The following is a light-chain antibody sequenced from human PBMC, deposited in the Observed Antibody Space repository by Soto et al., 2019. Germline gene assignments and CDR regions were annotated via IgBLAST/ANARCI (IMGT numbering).Light chain of an antibody. CDR3: SSYTSTNPYV. Sequence: QSALTQPASVSGSPGQSITISCIGTRTDIGGYNFVSWFQQHPGKAPKLIIFEVTNRPSGVSNRFSGSKSGNTASLTISGLQPADEANYYCSSYTSTNPYVFGSGTKVT. J-gene: IGLJ1*01. CDR1: RTDIGGYNF. V-gene: IGLV2-14*01. CDR2: EVT.